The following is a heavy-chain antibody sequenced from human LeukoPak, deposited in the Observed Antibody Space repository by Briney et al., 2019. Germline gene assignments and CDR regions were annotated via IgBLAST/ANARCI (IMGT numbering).Heavy chain of an antibody. D-gene: IGHD3-9*01. CDR3: ARSLTGPILADI. V-gene: IGHV4-31*03. CDR1: GGSISSGGYY. J-gene: IGHJ3*02. CDR2: IYYSGST. Sequence: SETLSLTCTVSGGSISSGGYYWSWIRQRPGKGLEWIGYIYYSGSTYYNPSLKSRVTISVDTSKNQFSLKLSSVTAADTAVYYCARSLTGPILADIWGQGTMVTVSS.